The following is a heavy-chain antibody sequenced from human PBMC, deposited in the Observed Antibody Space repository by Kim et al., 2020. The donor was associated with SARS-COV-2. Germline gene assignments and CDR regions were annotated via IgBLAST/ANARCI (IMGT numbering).Heavy chain of an antibody. CDR2: IYYRGST. CDR3: TSEGVAAGYFNL. J-gene: IGHJ2*01. D-gene: IGHD3-16*01. Sequence: SETLSLTCTVSGGSISSYYWSRIRQPPGKGLEWVGYIYYRGSTNYNPSLKGRVTISVDTSKNQFSLKLSSVTAADTAVSYCTSEGVAAGYFNLWGRGTLVTVS. CDR1: GGSISSYY. V-gene: IGHV4-59*01.